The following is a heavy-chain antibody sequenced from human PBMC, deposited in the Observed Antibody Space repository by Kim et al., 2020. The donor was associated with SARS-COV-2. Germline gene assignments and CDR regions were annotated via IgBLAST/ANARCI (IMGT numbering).Heavy chain of an antibody. J-gene: IGHJ6*02. V-gene: IGHV4-30-2*04. Sequence: YNPSLKSRVTLSVDASKNQFSLKLISVTAADAAIYYCARGDYGDYGGVDVWGQGITVTVSS. CDR3: ARGDYGDYGGVDV. D-gene: IGHD4-17*01.